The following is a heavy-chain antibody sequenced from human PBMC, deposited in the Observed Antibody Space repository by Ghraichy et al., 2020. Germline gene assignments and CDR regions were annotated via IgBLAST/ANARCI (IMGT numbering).Heavy chain of an antibody. Sequence: GESLNISCAASGFTFSSYGMHWVRQAPGKGLEWVAVIWYDGSNKYYADSVKGRFTISRDNSKNTLYLQMNSLRAEDTAVYYCASDRDYYDSSGYLDAFDIWGQGTMVTVSS. J-gene: IGHJ3*02. CDR1: GFTFSSYG. CDR3: ASDRDYYDSSGYLDAFDI. V-gene: IGHV3-33*01. D-gene: IGHD3-22*01. CDR2: IWYDGSNK.